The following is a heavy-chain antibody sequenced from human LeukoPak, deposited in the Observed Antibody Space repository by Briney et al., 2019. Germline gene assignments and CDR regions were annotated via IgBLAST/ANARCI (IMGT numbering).Heavy chain of an antibody. D-gene: IGHD3-3*01. V-gene: IGHV3-21*01. CDR1: GFSFGSYS. CDR2: IMSSSRNI. J-gene: IGHJ6*03. CDR3: ATTRAPSNGRVLYYMDV. Sequence: PGGSLRLSCAASGFSFGSYSMNWVRQAPGKALEWVSSIMSSSRNIYYVDSVKGRFTISRDNAKNSLYLQLSSLRAEDTAVYYCATTRAPSNGRVLYYMDVWGKGTTVTASS.